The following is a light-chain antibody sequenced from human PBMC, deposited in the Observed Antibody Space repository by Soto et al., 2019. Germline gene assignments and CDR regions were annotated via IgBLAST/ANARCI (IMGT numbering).Light chain of an antibody. V-gene: IGLV2-14*01. CDR1: SSDVGGYNY. CDR2: EVS. CDR3: SSYTNSRSYV. J-gene: IGLJ2*01. Sequence: QSALTQPASVSGSPGQSITISCTGTSSDVGGYNYVSWYQQQSGKAPKLIIYEVSNRPSGVSYRFSGSKSGNTASLTISGLQDEDEADYYCSSYTNSRSYVFGVGTKLTVL.